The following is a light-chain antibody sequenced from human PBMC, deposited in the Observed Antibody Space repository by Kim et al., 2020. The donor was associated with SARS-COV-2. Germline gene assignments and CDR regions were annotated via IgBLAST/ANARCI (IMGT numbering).Light chain of an antibody. Sequence: ASIYCMSSQIVLYSSHNKSYLAWYQQKPGRSPKLLIYWASTRESGVPDRFSGSGSGTDFTLTINSLQAEDVAVYYCQQYYDIPWTFGQGTKVDIK. CDR2: WAS. J-gene: IGKJ1*01. CDR1: QIVLYSSHNKSY. V-gene: IGKV4-1*01. CDR3: QQYYDIPWT.